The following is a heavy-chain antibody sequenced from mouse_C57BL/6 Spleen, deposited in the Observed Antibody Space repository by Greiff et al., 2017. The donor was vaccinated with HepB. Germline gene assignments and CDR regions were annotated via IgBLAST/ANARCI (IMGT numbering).Heavy chain of an antibody. D-gene: IGHD1-1*02. J-gene: IGHJ2*01. CDR3: ARERTMVPYYFDY. CDR2: ISDGGSYT. V-gene: IGHV5-4*01. CDR1: GFTFSSYA. Sequence: EVQRVESGGGLVKPGGSLKLSCAASGFTFSSYAMSWVRQTPEKRLEWVATISDGGSYTYYPDNVKGRFTISRDNAKNNLYLQMSHLKSEDTAMYYCARERTMVPYYFDYWGQGTTLTVSS.